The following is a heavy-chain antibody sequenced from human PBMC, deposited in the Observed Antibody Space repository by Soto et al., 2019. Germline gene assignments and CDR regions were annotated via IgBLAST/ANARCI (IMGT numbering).Heavy chain of an antibody. CDR1: GFTFSSYA. D-gene: IGHD6-13*01. CDR2: ISGSGGST. V-gene: IGHV3-23*01. CDR3: ANTYSSSWDKGYY. J-gene: IGHJ4*02. Sequence: EVQLLESGGGLVQPGGSLRLSCAASGFTFSSYAMSWVRQGPGKGLEWVSAISGSGGSTYYADSVKGRFTISRDNSKNTLYLQMNSLRAEDTAVYYCANTYSSSWDKGYYWGQGTLVTVSS.